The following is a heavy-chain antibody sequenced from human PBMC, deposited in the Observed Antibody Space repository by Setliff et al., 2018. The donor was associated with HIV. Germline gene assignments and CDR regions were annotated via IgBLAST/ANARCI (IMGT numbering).Heavy chain of an antibody. J-gene: IGHJ3*02. CDR2: ITSSGDNT. Sequence: LRLSCAASGFTFSNYAMTWVRQAPGKGLEWVSVITSSGDNTYYADFVKGRFTISRDNSKNTVYLQMNSLRVDDTAVYFCARSSRPDMRLAFDIWGQGTMVTVSS. D-gene: IGHD3-9*01. V-gene: IGHV3-23*01. CDR3: ARSSRPDMRLAFDI. CDR1: GFTFSNYA.